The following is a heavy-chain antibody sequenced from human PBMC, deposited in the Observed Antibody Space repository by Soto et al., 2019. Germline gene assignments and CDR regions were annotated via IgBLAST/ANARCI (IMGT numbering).Heavy chain of an antibody. J-gene: IGHJ4*02. D-gene: IGHD2-15*01. CDR1: GFPFSSYG. CDR2: ISYDGSNK. CDR3: AGGQYYFDY. Sequence: GGSLRLSCAASGFPFSSYGMHWVRQAPGKGLEWVAQISYDGSNKFYADSVKGRFTISRDNSKNTLYLQMSSLRAEDTAVYYCAGGQYYFDYCGQGTVVTV. V-gene: IGHV3-30*03.